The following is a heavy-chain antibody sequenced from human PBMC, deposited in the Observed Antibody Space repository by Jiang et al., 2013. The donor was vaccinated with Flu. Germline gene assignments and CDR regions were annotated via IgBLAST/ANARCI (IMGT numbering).Heavy chain of an antibody. CDR3: ARGYCSGGSCYSP. Sequence: LLKPSETLSLTCAVYGGSFSGYYWSWIRQPPGKGLEWIGEINHSGSTNYNPSLKSRVTISVDTSKNQFSLKLSSVTAADTAVYYCARGYCSGGSCYSPWGQGTLVTVSS. V-gene: IGHV4-34*01. J-gene: IGHJ5*02. CDR1: GGSFSGYY. D-gene: IGHD2-15*01. CDR2: INHSGST.